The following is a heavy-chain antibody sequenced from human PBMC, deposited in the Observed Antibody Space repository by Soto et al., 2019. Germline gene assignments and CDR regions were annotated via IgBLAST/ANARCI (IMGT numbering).Heavy chain of an antibody. CDR3: ARVPYYYDSSGYYFGGAFDI. J-gene: IGHJ3*02. V-gene: IGHV4-31*02. D-gene: IGHD3-22*01. CDR2: IHYSGTI. Sequence: WTWIRQYPGTGLEWIGYIHYSGTIYYNPSLKSRITVSKDTSKNQFSLKLSSVTAADTAVYYCARVPYYYDSSGYYFGGAFDIWGRGTMVTVSS.